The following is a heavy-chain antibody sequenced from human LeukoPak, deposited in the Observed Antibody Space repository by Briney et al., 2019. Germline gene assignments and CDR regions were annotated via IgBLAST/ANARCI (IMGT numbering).Heavy chain of an antibody. CDR2: IANDAKTT. CDR1: GFTFSIYG. V-gene: IGHV3-30*18. J-gene: IGHJ5*02. Sequence: GGSLRLSCTASGFTFSIYGTHWVRQAPGKGLEWVAVIANDAKTTYYADSVKGRFTISRDNSKNTLYMQMNSLRAEDTAVYYCAKNSGYDILTGYYMGNRFDPWGQGTLVTVSS. D-gene: IGHD3-9*01. CDR3: AKNSGYDILTGYYMGNRFDP.